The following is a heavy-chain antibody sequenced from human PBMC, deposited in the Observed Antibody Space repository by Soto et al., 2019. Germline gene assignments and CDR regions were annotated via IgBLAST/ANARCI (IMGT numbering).Heavy chain of an antibody. D-gene: IGHD3-22*01. CDR1: GGSLSSYY. J-gene: IGHJ4*02. Sequence: QVQLQESGPGLVRPSETLSLTCTVSGGSLSSYYWSWIRQSPGKGLEWIGYIYYTGSTKFHPSLKSRVIISVDRSKNQFSLNLSSLTAADTAVYYCARESLGDYDTITYPIDYFDYWGRGTLVTVSS. CDR3: ARESLGDYDTITYPIDYFDY. V-gene: IGHV4-59*01. CDR2: IYYTGST.